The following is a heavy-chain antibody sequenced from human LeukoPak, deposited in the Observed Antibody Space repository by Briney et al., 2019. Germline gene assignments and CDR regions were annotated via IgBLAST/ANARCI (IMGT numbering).Heavy chain of an antibody. V-gene: IGHV5-51*01. CDR2: IYPGDSDT. CDR3: ARRGAAAGTERGILFDY. CDR1: GYSFTSYW. Sequence: KNGESLKISCKGSGYSFTSYWIGWVRQMPGKGLEWMGIIYPGDSDTRYSPSFQGQVTISADKSISTAYLQWSSLKASDTAMYYCARRGAAAGTERGILFDYWGQGTLVTVSS. D-gene: IGHD6-13*01. J-gene: IGHJ4*02.